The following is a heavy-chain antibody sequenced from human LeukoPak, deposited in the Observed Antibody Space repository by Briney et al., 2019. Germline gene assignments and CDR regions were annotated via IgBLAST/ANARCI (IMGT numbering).Heavy chain of an antibody. CDR2: ISYDGSNK. J-gene: IGHJ3*02. V-gene: IGHV3-30*03. Sequence: GGSLRLSCAASGFTFSSYGMHWVRQAPGKGLEWVTVISYDGSNKYYADSVKGRFTISRDNSKNTLYLQMNSLRAEDTAVYYCARDSIAAAGMGFDIWGQGTMVTVSS. D-gene: IGHD6-13*01. CDR3: ARDSIAAAGMGFDI. CDR1: GFTFSSYG.